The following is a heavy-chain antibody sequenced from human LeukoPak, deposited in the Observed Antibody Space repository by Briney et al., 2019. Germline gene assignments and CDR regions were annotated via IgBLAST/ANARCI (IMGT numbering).Heavy chain of an antibody. CDR2: IRYDGSNE. CDR3: AKDLESTTWSGSFDY. D-gene: IGHD1-1*01. Sequence: QPGGSLRLSCAASGFTFSSYGMHWVRQAPGKGLEWVSFIRYDGSNEYYADSVKGRFTISRDNSKNTLYLQMNSLRVEDTAVYYCAKDLESTTWSGSFDYWGQGSLVTVSS. V-gene: IGHV3-30*02. CDR1: GFTFSSYG. J-gene: IGHJ4*02.